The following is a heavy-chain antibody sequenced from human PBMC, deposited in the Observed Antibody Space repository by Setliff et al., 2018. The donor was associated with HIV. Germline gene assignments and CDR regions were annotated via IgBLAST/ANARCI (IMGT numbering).Heavy chain of an antibody. CDR1: GGSFSGYY. V-gene: IGHV4-34*01. CDR3: ARAAYSYGRLYFDY. D-gene: IGHD5-18*01. Sequence: SETLSLTCAVYGGSFSGYYWNWIRQPPGKGLEWIGEINHSGSTNYNPSLKSRVTISIDTSKNQFSLKLSSVTAADPAVYYCARAAYSYGRLYFDYWGQGTLVTV. CDR2: INHSGST. J-gene: IGHJ4*02.